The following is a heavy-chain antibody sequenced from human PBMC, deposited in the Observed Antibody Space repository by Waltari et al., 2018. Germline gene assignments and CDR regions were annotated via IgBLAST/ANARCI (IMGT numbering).Heavy chain of an antibody. D-gene: IGHD3-3*01. CDR1: GGSISSYY. V-gene: IGHV4-59*01. CDR2: IYYSGST. Sequence: QVQLQESGPGLVKPSETLSLTCTVSGGSISSYYWSWIRQPPGKGLEWIGYIYYSGSTNYNPSLKSGVTISVDTSKNQFSLKLSSVTAADTAVYYCASSLEWYPYYVDYWGQGTLVTVSS. CDR3: ASSLEWYPYYVDY. J-gene: IGHJ4*02.